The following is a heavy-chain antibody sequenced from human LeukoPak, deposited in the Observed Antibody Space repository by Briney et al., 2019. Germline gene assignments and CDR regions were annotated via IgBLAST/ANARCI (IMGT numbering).Heavy chain of an antibody. J-gene: IGHJ3*02. CDR2: MNPNSGNT. CDR1: GYTFTSYD. CDR3: ARGAYDILTGYSPDAFDI. V-gene: IGHV1-8*01. D-gene: IGHD3-9*01. Sequence: VASVKVSCKASGYTFTSYDINWVRQATGQGLEWMGWMNPNSGNTGYAQKFQGRVTMTRNTSISTAYMELSSLRSEDTAVYYCARGAYDILTGYSPDAFDIWGQGTMVTVSS.